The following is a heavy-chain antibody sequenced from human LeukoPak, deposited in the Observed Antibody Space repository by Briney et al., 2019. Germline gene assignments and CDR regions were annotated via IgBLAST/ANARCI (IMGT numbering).Heavy chain of an antibody. J-gene: IGHJ4*02. CDR2: IYYSGST. D-gene: IGHD3-10*01. CDR3: ARQYYYGSESDY. Sequence: WIGSIYYSGSTYYNPSLKSRVTISVDTSKNQFSLKLSSVTAADTAVYYCARQYYYGSESDYWGQGTLVTVSS. V-gene: IGHV4-39*01.